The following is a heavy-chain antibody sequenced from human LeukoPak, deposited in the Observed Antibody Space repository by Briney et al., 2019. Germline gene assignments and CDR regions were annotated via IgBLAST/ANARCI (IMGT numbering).Heavy chain of an antibody. CDR1: GYSISSASY. J-gene: IGHJ3*02. CDR2: IYHSGSP. Sequence: PSETLSLTCAVSGYSISSASYWGWIRQPPGKGLEWIGNIYHSGSPYYNPSLKSRVTISVDTSKNQFSLKLSSVTAADTAVYYCARPILTNYHDAFDIWGQGTMVTVSS. D-gene: IGHD2-15*01. CDR3: ARPILTNYHDAFDI. V-gene: IGHV4-38-2*01.